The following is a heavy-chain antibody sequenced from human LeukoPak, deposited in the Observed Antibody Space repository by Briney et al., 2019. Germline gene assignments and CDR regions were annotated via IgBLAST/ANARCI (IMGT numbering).Heavy chain of an antibody. D-gene: IGHD3-16*01. J-gene: IGHJ4*02. CDR3: ARDQRLYAFDY. CDR1: GGSISSYY. V-gene: IGHV4-4*08. CDR2: IYTSGST. Sequence: PSETLSLTCTVSGGSISSYYWSWIRQPPGKGLEWIGRIYTSGSTNYNPSLKSRVTISVDTSKNQFSLKLSSVTAADTAVYYCARDQRLYAFDYWGQGTLVTVSS.